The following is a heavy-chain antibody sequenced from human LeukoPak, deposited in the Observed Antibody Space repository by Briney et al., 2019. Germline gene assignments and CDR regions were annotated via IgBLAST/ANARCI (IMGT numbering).Heavy chain of an antibody. CDR2: MNPNSGNT. V-gene: IGHV1-8*03. D-gene: IGHD3-3*01. J-gene: IGHJ4*02. CDR1: GYTFTSYD. Sequence: ASVKVSCKASGYTFTSYDINWVRQATGQGLEWMGWMNPNSGNTGYAQKFQGRVTITRNTSISTPYMELSSLRSEDTAVYYCARGPFSYYDFWSGYFQQLNYCDYWGEGNLVTVSS. CDR3: ARGPFSYYDFWSGYFQQLNYCDY.